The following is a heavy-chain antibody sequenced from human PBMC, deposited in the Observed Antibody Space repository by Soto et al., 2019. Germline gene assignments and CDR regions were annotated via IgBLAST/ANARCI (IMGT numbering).Heavy chain of an antibody. J-gene: IGHJ4*02. CDR3: ARDLAAVPRAFDY. CDR2: VYYTGTT. CDR1: GGYISSCF. Sequence: ESRSVTCTVAGGYISSCFYINFRQPPGKGLEWIGSVYYTGTTDYNPALKSRVTISVDTSKTQFSLNMRSVTAADTAVYYCARDLAAVPRAFDYWGRGTLVT. V-gene: IGHV4-59*01. D-gene: IGHD6-13*01.